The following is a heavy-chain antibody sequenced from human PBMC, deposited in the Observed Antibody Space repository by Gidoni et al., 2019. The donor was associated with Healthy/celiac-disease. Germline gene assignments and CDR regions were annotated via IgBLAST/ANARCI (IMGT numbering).Heavy chain of an antibody. V-gene: IGHV4-39*01. J-gene: IGHJ5*02. Sequence: QLQLQESGPGLVKPSETLSLTCTVSGGSISSSSYYWGWIRQPPGKGLEWIGSIYYSGSTYYNPSLKSRVTISVDTSKNQFSLKLSSVTAADTAVYYCARHRHGRQLFLSYNWFDPWGQGTLVTVSS. D-gene: IGHD6-6*01. CDR1: GGSISSSSYY. CDR2: IYYSGST. CDR3: ARHRHGRQLFLSYNWFDP.